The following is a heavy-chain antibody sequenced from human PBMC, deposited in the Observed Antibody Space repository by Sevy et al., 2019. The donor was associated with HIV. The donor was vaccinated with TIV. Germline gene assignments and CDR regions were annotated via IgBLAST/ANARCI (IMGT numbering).Heavy chain of an antibody. CDR2: ISSTSSTI. J-gene: IGHJ5*02. Sequence: GGSLRLSCAASGFTFCSYSMNWVRQAPGKGLEWVSYISSTSSTIYYADSVKGRFTISRDNAKNSLYLQMNSLRDEDTAVYYCARDHDYYDSSGYYFYWSDPWGQGTLVTVSS. CDR1: GFTFCSYS. CDR3: ARDHDYYDSSGYYFYWSDP. D-gene: IGHD3-22*01. V-gene: IGHV3-48*02.